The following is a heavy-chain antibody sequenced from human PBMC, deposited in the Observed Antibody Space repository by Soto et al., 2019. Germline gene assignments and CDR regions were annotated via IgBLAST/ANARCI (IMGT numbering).Heavy chain of an antibody. CDR1: GYTFSSYG. Sequence: QVQLVQSGAEVKKPGASVKVSCKASGYTFSSYGMHWVRQAPGHRLEWMGWINVGNGGTAYSQKFQPRVAITRDTTASTAYMELNSMISDDTDVYYCARQAAFDVWGQGTMVTVSS. CDR3: ARQAAFDV. V-gene: IGHV1-3*01. J-gene: IGHJ3*01. CDR2: INVGNGGT.